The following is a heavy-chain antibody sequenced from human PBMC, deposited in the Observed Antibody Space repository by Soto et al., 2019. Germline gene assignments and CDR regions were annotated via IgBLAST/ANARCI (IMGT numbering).Heavy chain of an antibody. V-gene: IGHV3-30*03. D-gene: IGHD2-21*02. CDR1: GFTFSNYG. CDR2: ISSDGSNR. CDR3: AREEHIVVVTAIPAEYFQH. Sequence: QVQLVESGGGVVQPGRSLRLSCAASGFTFSNYGMHWVRQAPGKGLEWVAVISSDGSNRYYADSVKGRFTISRDNSKNTLYLQMNSLRTEDTAVYYCAREEHIVVVTAIPAEYFQHLGQGTLLTVSS. J-gene: IGHJ1*01.